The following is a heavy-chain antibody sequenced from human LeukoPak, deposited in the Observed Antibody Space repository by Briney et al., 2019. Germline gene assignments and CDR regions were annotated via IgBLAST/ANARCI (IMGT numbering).Heavy chain of an antibody. Sequence: SETLSLTCTVSGYSISSGYYWDWIRQPPGKGLEWIGSIYHSGSTSYNPSLKSRVTISVDTSKNQFSLKLSSVTAADTAIYYCMRRQSSGWYVYWGQGTLVTVSS. CDR1: GYSISSGYY. J-gene: IGHJ4*02. CDR3: MRRQSSGWYVY. V-gene: IGHV4-38-2*02. CDR2: IYHSGST. D-gene: IGHD6-19*01.